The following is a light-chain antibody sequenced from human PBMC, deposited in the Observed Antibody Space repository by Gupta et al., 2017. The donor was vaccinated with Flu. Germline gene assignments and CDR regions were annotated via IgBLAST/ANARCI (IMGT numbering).Light chain of an antibody. V-gene: IGKV1-39*01. J-gene: IGKJ1*01. CDR2: AAS. CDR3: QQCDSTPQT. CDR1: QSISSY. Sequence: DIQMTQSPSSLSASVGDRVTITCRASQSISSYLNWYQQKPGKAPKLLIYAASSLQSGVPSRFSGSGSGTDFTLTISSLQPEDFATYYCQQCDSTPQTFGPGTKLELK.